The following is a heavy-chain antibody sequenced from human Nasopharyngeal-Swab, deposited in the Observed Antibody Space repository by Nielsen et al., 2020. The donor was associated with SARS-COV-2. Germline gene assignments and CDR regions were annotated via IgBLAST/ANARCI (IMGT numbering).Heavy chain of an antibody. J-gene: IGHJ4*02. CDR3: TRGLHGIDY. CDR2: IWYDGSNK. CDR1: GFTFSSYG. D-gene: IGHD2-15*01. V-gene: IGHV3-33*01. Sequence: GESLKISCAASGFTFSSYGMHWVRQAPGKGLEWVAVIWYDGSNKYYADSVKGRFTISREDAKNSFFLQMNSLRAEDTAVYYCTRGLHGIDYWGQGTLVTVSS.